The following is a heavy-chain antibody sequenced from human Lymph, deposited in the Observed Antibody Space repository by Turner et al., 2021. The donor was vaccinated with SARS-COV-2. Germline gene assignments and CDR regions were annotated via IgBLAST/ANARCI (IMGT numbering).Heavy chain of an antibody. CDR2: IWFVGSNK. D-gene: IGHD3-16*01. V-gene: IGHV3-33*01. CDR3: ARHNGGRLDY. J-gene: IGHJ4*02. CDR1: EFTVSTSG. Sequence: QVQRVESVGGVVQPGRSLRLRCAASEFTVSTSGMHWVRQAPGKGLEWLAVIWFVGSNKYSAASVKGRFTISRDNSKTTLYLQMNSLRAEDTAVYYCARHNGGRLDYWGQGTLVTVSS.